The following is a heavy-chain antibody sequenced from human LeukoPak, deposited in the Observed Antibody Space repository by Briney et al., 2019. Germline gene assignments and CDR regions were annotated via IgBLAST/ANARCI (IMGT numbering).Heavy chain of an antibody. Sequence: GGSLRLSCAASGFTFSSYAMHWVRQAPGKGLEWVAVISYDGSNKYYADSVKGRFTISRDNSKNTLYQQMNSLRAEDTAVYYCASNYDSSGYGHDYWGQGTLVTVSS. CDR2: ISYDGSNK. V-gene: IGHV3-30-3*01. J-gene: IGHJ4*02. D-gene: IGHD3-22*01. CDR3: ASNYDSSGYGHDY. CDR1: GFTFSSYA.